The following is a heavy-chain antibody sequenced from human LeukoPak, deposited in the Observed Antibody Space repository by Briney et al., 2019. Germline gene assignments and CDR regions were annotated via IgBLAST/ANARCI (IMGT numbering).Heavy chain of an antibody. V-gene: IGHV5-51*01. J-gene: IGHJ3*01. CDR3: PRRDHTTDYLRGHDALDV. CDR2: IYPGNSDI. D-gene: IGHD3-9*01. Sequence: GESLKISCKASGYNFNTSWIGWVREMPGKGLKWMAIIYPGNSDIKYSPAFERQVTVSADRSITTSYLQWNSLKASDTAMYYCPRRDHTTDYLRGHDALDVWGPGTPVTASP. CDR1: GYNFNTSW.